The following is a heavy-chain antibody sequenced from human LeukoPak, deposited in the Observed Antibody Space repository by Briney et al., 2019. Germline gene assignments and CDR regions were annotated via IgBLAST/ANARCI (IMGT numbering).Heavy chain of an antibody. CDR2: IYYSGST. CDR3: ARRSEPEYSSSWYRGTSNWDFDL. Sequence: SETLSLTCTVSGGSISSSSYYWGWIRQPPGKGLEWIGSIYYSGSTYYNPSLKSRVTISVDTSKNQFSLKLRSVTAADTAVYYCARRSEPEYSSSWYRGTSNWDFDLWGRGTLVTVSS. J-gene: IGHJ2*01. D-gene: IGHD6-13*01. CDR1: GGSISSSSYY. V-gene: IGHV4-39*01.